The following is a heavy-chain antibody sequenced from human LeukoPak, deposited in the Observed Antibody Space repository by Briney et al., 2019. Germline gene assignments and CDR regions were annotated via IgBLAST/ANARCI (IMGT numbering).Heavy chain of an antibody. Sequence: PSETLSLTCTVSGGSISSGGYYWSWVRQPPGKGLEWIGEVYHSGSTNYNPSLKSRVTISVDKSKNQFFLKLSSVTAADTAVYYCARVASSGWASFDYWGQGTLVTVSS. V-gene: IGHV4-39*07. J-gene: IGHJ4*02. CDR2: VYHSGST. D-gene: IGHD6-19*01. CDR1: GGSISSGGYY. CDR3: ARVASSGWASFDY.